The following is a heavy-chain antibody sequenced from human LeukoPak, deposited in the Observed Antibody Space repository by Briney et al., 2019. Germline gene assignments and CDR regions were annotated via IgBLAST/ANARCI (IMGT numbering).Heavy chain of an antibody. CDR1: GFSSNSG. D-gene: IGHD2/OR15-2a*01. J-gene: IGHJ4*02. V-gene: IGHV3-30*18. CDR2: ISYDGSNA. CDR3: AKDLNSRWSLDY. Sequence: GGSLRLSCEASGFSSNSGMYWVRQAPGKGLEWVAVISYDGSNAYYGDSVKGRFTISRDDSKNMLYLQMNSLRAEDTAVYYCAKDLNSRWSLDYWGQGTLVTVSS.